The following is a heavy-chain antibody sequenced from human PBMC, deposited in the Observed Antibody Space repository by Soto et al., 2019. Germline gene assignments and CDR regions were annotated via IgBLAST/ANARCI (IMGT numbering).Heavy chain of an antibody. D-gene: IGHD6-13*01. CDR3: ARDWAAALDY. CDR1: GFIFSDYT. J-gene: IGHJ4*02. V-gene: IGHV3-21*01. CDR2: ISGSRGYI. Sequence: PGGSLRLSCAASGFIFSDYTMNWVRQAPGKGLEWVSSISGSRGYIYYGDSVKGRFTISRDNAKNSLVLQMNNLRAEDTAVYYCARDWAAALDYWGPGTRVTV.